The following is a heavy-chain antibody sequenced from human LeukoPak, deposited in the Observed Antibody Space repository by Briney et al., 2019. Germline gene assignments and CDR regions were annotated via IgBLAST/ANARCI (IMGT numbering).Heavy chain of an antibody. CDR3: ARDKAAPGHPDY. V-gene: IGHV4-59*01. J-gene: IGHJ4*02. Sequence: NPSETLSLTCTVSGGSISSYYWSWIRQPPGKGLEWIGYIYYSGSTNYNPSLKSRVTISVDTSKNQFSLKLSSVTAADTAVYYCARDKAAPGHPDYWGQGTLVTVSS. CDR1: GGSISSYY. D-gene: IGHD6-13*01. CDR2: IYYSGST.